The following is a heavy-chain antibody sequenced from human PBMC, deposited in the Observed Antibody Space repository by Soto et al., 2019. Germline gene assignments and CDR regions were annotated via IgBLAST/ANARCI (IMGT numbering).Heavy chain of an antibody. CDR1: GYTFSYNT. CDR2: INAGNGKT. D-gene: IGHD6-19*01. J-gene: IGHJ6*03. Sequence: ASVKVSCKASGYTFSYNTINWVRQAPGQRLEWMGWINAGNGKTKYAQKLQGRVTMTTDASTSTAYLELRSLRSDDTAVYYCARDRGVAPPVAGNTHYYYYMDVWGKGTTVTVSS. V-gene: IGHV1-3*01. CDR3: ARDRGVAPPVAGNTHYYYYMDV.